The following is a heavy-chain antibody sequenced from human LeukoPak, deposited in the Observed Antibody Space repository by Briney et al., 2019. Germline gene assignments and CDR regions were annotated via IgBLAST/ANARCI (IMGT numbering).Heavy chain of an antibody. J-gene: IGHJ4*02. D-gene: IGHD2-21*02. CDR2: IIPILGIA. Sequence: SVKVSCKASGGTFSSYAISWVRQAPGQGLEWMGRIIPILGIANYAQKLQGRVTMTTDTSTSTAYMELRSPRSDDTAVYYCALGSVTAFDYWGQGTLVTVSS. CDR1: GGTFSSYA. CDR3: ALGSVTAFDY. V-gene: IGHV1-69*04.